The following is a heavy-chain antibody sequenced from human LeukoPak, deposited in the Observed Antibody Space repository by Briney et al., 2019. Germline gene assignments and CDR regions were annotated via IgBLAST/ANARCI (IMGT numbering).Heavy chain of an antibody. J-gene: IGHJ6*03. V-gene: IGHV1-2*02. CDR3: ARKSLGYCSSISCYGSMDV. D-gene: IGHD2-2*01. Sequence: GASVKVSCKASGYIFTGYYKHWVRQAPGQGLEWMGWINPNSGGTNYAQKFQGRVTMTRDTSISTAYMELSRLRSDDTAVYYCARKSLGYCSSISCYGSMDVWGKGTTVTVSS. CDR2: INPNSGGT. CDR1: GYIFTGYY.